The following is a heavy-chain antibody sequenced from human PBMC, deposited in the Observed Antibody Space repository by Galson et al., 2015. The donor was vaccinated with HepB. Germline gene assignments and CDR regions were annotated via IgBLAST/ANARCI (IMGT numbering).Heavy chain of an antibody. Sequence: SLRLSCAASGFTFGAYEMSWVRQAPGKGLEWVSYISGSGTIIYYADSVKGRFTISRDNAKNSLYLQMSSPRAEDTAIYYCARYPIVEVGSEQYFQRWGQGTLVTVSS. D-gene: IGHD3-10*01. CDR2: ISGSGTII. CDR3: ARYPIVEVGSEQYFQR. CDR1: GFTFGAYE. V-gene: IGHV3-48*03. J-gene: IGHJ1*01.